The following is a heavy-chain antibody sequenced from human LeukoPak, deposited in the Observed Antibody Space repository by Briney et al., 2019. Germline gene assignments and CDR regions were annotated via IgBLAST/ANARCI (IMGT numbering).Heavy chain of an antibody. CDR3: ARASQDYYGSGSYYRGGDAFDI. D-gene: IGHD3-10*01. CDR2: IIPILGIA. CDR1: GYTFTDYY. V-gene: IGHV1-69*04. J-gene: IGHJ3*02. Sequence: ASVKVSCKASGYTFTDYYMHWVRQAPGQGLEWMGRIIPILGIANYAQKFQGRVTITADKSTSTAYMELSSLRSEDTAVYYCARASQDYYGSGSYYRGGDAFDIWGQGTMVTVSS.